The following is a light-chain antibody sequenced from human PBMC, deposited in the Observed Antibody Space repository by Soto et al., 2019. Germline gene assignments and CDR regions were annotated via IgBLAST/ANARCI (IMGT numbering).Light chain of an antibody. Sequence: EIVLTQSPATLSLSPGERATLSCRASQSVGSYLAWYQHKPGQPPRLLIYDASNRATGIPARFSGSGSGTDFTLTISSLEPEDFVVYYCQQRSNWPPTWTFGQGTKVEIK. CDR1: QSVGSY. CDR3: QQRSNWPPTWT. V-gene: IGKV3-11*01. J-gene: IGKJ1*01. CDR2: DAS.